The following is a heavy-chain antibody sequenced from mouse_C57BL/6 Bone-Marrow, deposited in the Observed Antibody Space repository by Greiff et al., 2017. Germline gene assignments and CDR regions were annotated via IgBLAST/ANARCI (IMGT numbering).Heavy chain of an antibody. V-gene: IGHV1-58*01. D-gene: IGHD1-1*01. CDR2: IYIGNGYT. Sequence: VQLQQSGAELVRPGSSVKMSCKTSGYTFTSYGINWVKQRPGQGLEWIGYIYIGNGYTKYNEKFTGKATLTSDTSSSTAYMQLSSLTSEDSAIYFCARITTVPGDYWGQGTTLTVSS. CDR3: ARITTVPGDY. CDR1: GYTFTSYG. J-gene: IGHJ2*01.